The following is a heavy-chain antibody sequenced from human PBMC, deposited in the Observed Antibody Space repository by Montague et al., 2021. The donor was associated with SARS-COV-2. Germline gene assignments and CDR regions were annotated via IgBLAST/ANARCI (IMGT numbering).Heavy chain of an antibody. CDR2: IKQSGRT. CDR3: ARSVRGYCNDDSCLARYYYGLDV. CDR1: GGSFGDDH. D-gene: IGHD2-15*01. J-gene: IGHJ6*02. V-gene: IGHV4-34*01. Sequence: SETLSLTCAVYGGSFGDDHWSWIRQPPGKGLEWIGDIKQSGRTNYNPSLKSRVTISVDTSKNQFSLKVTSVTAADTAVYYCARSVRGYCNDDSCLARYYYGLDVWGQGTTVTVSS.